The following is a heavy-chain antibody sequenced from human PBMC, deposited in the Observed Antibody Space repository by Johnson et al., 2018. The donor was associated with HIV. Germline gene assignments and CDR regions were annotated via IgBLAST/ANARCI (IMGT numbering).Heavy chain of an antibody. V-gene: IGHV3-30*02. D-gene: IGHD3-3*01. CDR1: GFTFSSYG. J-gene: IGHJ3*01. Sequence: QMLLVESGGGVVQPGGSLRLSCAASGFTFSSYGMHWVRQAPGKGLEWVAFIRYDGSNKYYADSVKGRFTISRDNSKNTLYLQMNSLRAEDTALYYCARERATLFFRASGAAFNVWGQGTMVTISS. CDR2: IRYDGSNK. CDR3: ARERATLFFRASGAAFNV.